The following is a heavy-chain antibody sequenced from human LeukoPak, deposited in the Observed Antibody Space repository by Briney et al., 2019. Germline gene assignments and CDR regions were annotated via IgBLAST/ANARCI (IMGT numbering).Heavy chain of an antibody. Sequence: GESLKISCKGSGYSFSSHWIAWVRQMPGKGLEWMGVIYPGDSGTTYSPSFQGQVTISVDKSISTAYLQWGSLRASDTAMYYCARQWGRGSGSYLAYWGQGTVVTVSS. D-gene: IGHD3-10*01. CDR2: IYPGDSGT. CDR3: ARQWGRGSGSYLAY. CDR1: GYSFSSHW. V-gene: IGHV5-51*01. J-gene: IGHJ4*02.